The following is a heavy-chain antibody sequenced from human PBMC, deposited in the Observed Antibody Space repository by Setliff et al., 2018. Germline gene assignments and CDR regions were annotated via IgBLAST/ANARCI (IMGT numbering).Heavy chain of an antibody. D-gene: IGHD2-2*01. CDR1: GYTFTGYY. CDR2: INPNSGGT. Sequence: ASVKVSCKASGYTFTGYYMHWVRQAPGQGLEWMGWINPNSGGTNYAQKFQGWVTMTRDTSISTAYMELSRLRSDDTAVYYCARDRYCSSTSCYYYYYMDVWGKGTTVTVSS. CDR3: ARDRYCSSTSCYYYYYMDV. J-gene: IGHJ6*03. V-gene: IGHV1-2*04.